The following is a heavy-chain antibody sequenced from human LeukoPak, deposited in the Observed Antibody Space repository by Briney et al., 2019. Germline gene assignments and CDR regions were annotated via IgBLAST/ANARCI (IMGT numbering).Heavy chain of an antibody. Sequence: PSETLSLTCAVSGGSISSSDWWSWVRQPPGKGLEWIGEIFHSGSTNYNPSLKSRVTISVDKSKNQFSMRLSSMTAADTAVYYCARRFGYGVVGGYFDYWGQGTLVTVSS. J-gene: IGHJ4*02. V-gene: IGHV4-4*02. CDR3: ARRFGYGVVGGYFDY. CDR2: IFHSGST. CDR1: GGSISSSDW. D-gene: IGHD4/OR15-4a*01.